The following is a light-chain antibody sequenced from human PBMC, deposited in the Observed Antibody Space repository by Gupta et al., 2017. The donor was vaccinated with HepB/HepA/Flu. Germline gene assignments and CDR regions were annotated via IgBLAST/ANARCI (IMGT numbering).Light chain of an antibody. J-gene: IGKJ1*01. CDR1: QNIGTD. CDR2: HGT. V-gene: IGKV3-15*01. Sequence: EIVLTQSPATLSVSPGESATLSCRASQNIGTDLAWYRQRPGQTPTILIYHGTNRASGAPARFSGSGYGTEFTLAISSRQSDDFAIYYCQQENYCPRTFGQGTKVDIK. CDR3: QQENYCPRT.